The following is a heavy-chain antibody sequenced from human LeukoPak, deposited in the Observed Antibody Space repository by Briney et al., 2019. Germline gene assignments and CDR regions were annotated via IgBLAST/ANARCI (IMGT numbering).Heavy chain of an antibody. Sequence: SETLSLTCTVTGDSITRRSDYWGWVRQPPGKGLEWIGSIYYSGRTYYNPSFKSRVTISVDTSRNQFSLQFYCARNDSVLGTTGLNDFFDDWAQGSLVTVSS. CDR2: IYYSGRT. V-gene: IGHV4-39*01. D-gene: IGHD1-26*01. J-gene: IGHJ4*02. CDR1: GDSITRRSDY. CDR3: LNDFFDD.